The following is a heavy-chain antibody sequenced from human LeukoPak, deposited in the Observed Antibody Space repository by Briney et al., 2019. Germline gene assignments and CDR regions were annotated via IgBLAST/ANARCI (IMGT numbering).Heavy chain of an antibody. CDR1: GFTFSSYS. CDR2: ISSSSSYI. J-gene: IGHJ5*02. D-gene: IGHD3-3*01. V-gene: IGHV3-21*01. CDR3: ARGPIFGVAYTGIDWFDP. Sequence: PGGSLRLSCAASGFTFSSYSMNWVRRAPGKGLEWVSSISSSSSYIYYADSVKGRFTISRDNAKNSLYLQMNSLRAEDTAVYYCARGPIFGVAYTGIDWFDPWGQGTLVTVSS.